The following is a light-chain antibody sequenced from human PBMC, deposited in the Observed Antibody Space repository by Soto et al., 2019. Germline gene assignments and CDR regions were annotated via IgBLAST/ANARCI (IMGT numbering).Light chain of an antibody. J-gene: IGLJ1*01. Sequence: QSVLTQPASVSGSPGQSITVSYTGTSSDVGGYNYVSWYQQHPGKVPQLMIYDVSNRPSGVSNRFSGSKSGNTASLTISGLQAEDEADYYCSSYTSSNTYVFGTGTKVTVL. V-gene: IGLV2-14*01. CDR2: DVS. CDR3: SSYTSSNTYV. CDR1: SSDVGGYNY.